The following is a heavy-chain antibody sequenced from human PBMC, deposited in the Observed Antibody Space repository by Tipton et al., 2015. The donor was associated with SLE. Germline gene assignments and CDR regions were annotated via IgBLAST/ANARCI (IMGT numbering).Heavy chain of an antibody. CDR2: MTGSGDRP. Sequence: SLRLSCAASGFTFSRFAMTWVRQSPGKGLEWISAMTGSGDRPHYADSVKGRFTISRHNSNSMLYLQMNSLSAEDTAIYYCAKGGGYDILTGFDYWGQGTLVTVSS. CDR3: AKGGGYDILTGFDY. V-gene: IGHV3-23*01. J-gene: IGHJ4*02. CDR1: GFTFSRFA. D-gene: IGHD3-9*01.